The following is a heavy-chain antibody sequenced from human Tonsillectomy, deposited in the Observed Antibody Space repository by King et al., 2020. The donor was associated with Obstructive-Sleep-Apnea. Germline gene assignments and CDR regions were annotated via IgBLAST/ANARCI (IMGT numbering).Heavy chain of an antibody. Sequence: VQLVESGGGLVQPGGSLRLSCAASGFTFYSYWMHWVRQAPGKGLVWVSRIDSDGSSTSYADSVKGRFTISRDNAKNTLYLQMNSLRAEDTAVYYCARSTVVGLIIYYGMDVWGQGTTVTVAS. V-gene: IGHV3-74*01. J-gene: IGHJ6*02. CDR3: ARSTVVGLIIYYGMDV. D-gene: IGHD3/OR15-3a*01. CDR2: IDSDGSST. CDR1: GFTFYSYW.